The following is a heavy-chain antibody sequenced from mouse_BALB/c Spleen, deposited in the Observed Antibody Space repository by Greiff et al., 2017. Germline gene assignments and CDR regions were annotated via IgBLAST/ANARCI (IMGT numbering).Heavy chain of an antibody. D-gene: IGHD2-3*01. J-gene: IGHJ1*01. Sequence: VQLQESGPGLVAPSQSLSITCTVSGFSLTSYGVHWVRQPPGKGLEWLGVIWAGGSTNYNSALMSRLSISKDNSKSQVFLKMNSLQTDDTAMYYCARAWLLPNWYFDVWGAGTTVTVSS. CDR2: IWAGGST. V-gene: IGHV2-9*02. CDR1: GFSLTSYG. CDR3: ARAWLLPNWYFDV.